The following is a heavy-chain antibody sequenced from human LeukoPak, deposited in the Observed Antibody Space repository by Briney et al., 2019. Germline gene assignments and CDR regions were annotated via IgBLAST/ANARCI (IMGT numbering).Heavy chain of an antibody. D-gene: IGHD4-11*01. CDR2: ISYDGSNK. J-gene: IGHJ5*02. CDR3: AKRGSNNWFDP. CDR1: GFTFSSYG. Sequence: GGSLRLSCAASGFTFSSYGMHWVRQAPGKGLEWVAVISYDGSNKYYADSVKGRFTISRDNSKNTLYLRMNSLRAEDTAVYYCAKRGSNNWFDPWGQGTLVTVSS. V-gene: IGHV3-30*18.